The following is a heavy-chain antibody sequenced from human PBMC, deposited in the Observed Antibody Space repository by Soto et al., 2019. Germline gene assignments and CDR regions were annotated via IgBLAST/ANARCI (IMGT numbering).Heavy chain of an antibody. J-gene: IGHJ4*02. Sequence: EVQLVDSGGGLVQPGGSLRLSCAASGFTFKNYWMTWVRQPPGKGLEWVASIRQDGSETYYVDSVKGRFTVSRDNAKNSLYLQMNRLRAEDTAVYYCARPRFSFSAYDLPDYCAQGAQVTVSS. CDR1: GFTFKNYW. CDR2: IRQDGSET. V-gene: IGHV3-7*01. D-gene: IGHD5-12*01. CDR3: ARPRFSFSAYDLPDY.